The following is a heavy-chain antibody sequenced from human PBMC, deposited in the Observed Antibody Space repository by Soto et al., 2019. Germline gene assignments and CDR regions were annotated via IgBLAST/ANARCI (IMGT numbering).Heavy chain of an antibody. CDR3: ARGGLNYYGMDV. CDR2: IYYSGST. V-gene: IGHV4-59*01. J-gene: IGHJ6*02. Sequence: SETLSLTCTVSGGSISSYYWSWIRQPPGKGLEWIGYIYYSGSTNYNPSLKSRVTISVDTTKNQFSLKLSSVTAADTAVYYCARGGLNYYGMDVWGQGTTVTVSS. CDR1: GGSISSYY. D-gene: IGHD1-26*01.